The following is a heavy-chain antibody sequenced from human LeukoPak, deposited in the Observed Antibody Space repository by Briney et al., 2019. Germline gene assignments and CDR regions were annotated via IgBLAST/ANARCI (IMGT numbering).Heavy chain of an antibody. CDR1: GFTFSSYS. V-gene: IGHV3-21*01. Sequence: PGGSLRLSCAASGFTFSSYSMNWVRQAPGKGLEWVSSISSSSSYIYYADSVKGRFTISRDNAKNTVYLQMNSLRAEDTAVYYCARGVGGDRDYWGQGTLVTVSS. J-gene: IGHJ4*02. CDR3: ARGVGGDRDY. D-gene: IGHD2-21*02. CDR2: ISSSSSYI.